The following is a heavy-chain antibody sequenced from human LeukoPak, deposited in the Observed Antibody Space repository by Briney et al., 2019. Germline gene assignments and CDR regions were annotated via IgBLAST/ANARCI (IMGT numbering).Heavy chain of an antibody. CDR1: GFTFSSYE. Sequence: GGSLRLSCAASGFTFSSYEMNWVRQAPGKGLEWVSYISSRGSTIYYADSVKGRFTISRDNAKNSLYLQMNSLRAEDTAVYYCARGNAGMGGWFGELLQRRYYMDVWGKGTTVTISS. CDR2: ISSRGSTI. J-gene: IGHJ6*03. CDR3: ARGNAGMGGWFGELLQRRYYMDV. V-gene: IGHV3-48*03. D-gene: IGHD3-10*01.